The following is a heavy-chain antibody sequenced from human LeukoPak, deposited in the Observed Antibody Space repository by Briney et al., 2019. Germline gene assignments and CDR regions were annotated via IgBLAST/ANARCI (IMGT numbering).Heavy chain of an antibody. V-gene: IGHV3-11*01. CDR1: GFTFSDYY. D-gene: IGHD3-16*01. Sequence: PGGSLRLSCAASGFTFSDYYMSWIRQAPGKGLEWVSYISSGSTIYYADSVKGRFTISRDNAKNSLYLQMNSLRAEDTAVYYCARRMGGYYAFDIWGQGTMVTVSS. CDR2: ISSGSTI. CDR3: ARRMGGYYAFDI. J-gene: IGHJ3*02.